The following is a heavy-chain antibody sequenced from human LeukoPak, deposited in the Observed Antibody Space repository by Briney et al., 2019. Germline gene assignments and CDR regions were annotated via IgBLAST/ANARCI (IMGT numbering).Heavy chain of an antibody. CDR3: ARGLPPDY. V-gene: IGHV4-59*01. CDR1: GVSISSYY. J-gene: IGHJ4*02. Sequence: SETLSLTCTVSGVSISSYYWAWIRQPPGKGLEWIGCIFYSGSTNYNPSLKSRVTISIDTSKNQSSLKLTSVTAADTAVYYCARGLPPDYWGQGTLVTVSS. CDR2: IFYSGST.